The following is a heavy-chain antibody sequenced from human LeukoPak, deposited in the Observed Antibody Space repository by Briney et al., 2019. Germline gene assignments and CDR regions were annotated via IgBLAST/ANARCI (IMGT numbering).Heavy chain of an antibody. Sequence: GESRKISCKGSGYSFTSYWIGWVRQMPGKGLEWMGIIYPGDSDTRYSPSFQGQVTISADKSISTAYLQWSSLKASDTAMYYCATTKYYYDSSGYPTGAFDIWGQGTMVTVSS. D-gene: IGHD3-22*01. V-gene: IGHV5-51*01. J-gene: IGHJ3*02. CDR1: GYSFTSYW. CDR2: IYPGDSDT. CDR3: ATTKYYYDSSGYPTGAFDI.